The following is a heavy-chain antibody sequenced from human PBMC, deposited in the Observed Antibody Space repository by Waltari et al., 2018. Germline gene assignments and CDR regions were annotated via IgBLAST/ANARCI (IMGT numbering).Heavy chain of an antibody. Sequence: EVQLVESGGGLVQPGGSLRLSCAASGLTFRSYWMHWVRQAPGKGLVWVSRINGDGGSTSYADSVKGRFTISRDNANKTLYLQMNSLRAEDTAVYYCTRTRYCSTTTCQVDWFDPWGQGTLVTVSS. CDR3: TRTRYCSTTTCQVDWFDP. D-gene: IGHD2-2*01. CDR1: GLTFRSYW. J-gene: IGHJ5*02. CDR2: INGDGGST. V-gene: IGHV3-74*01.